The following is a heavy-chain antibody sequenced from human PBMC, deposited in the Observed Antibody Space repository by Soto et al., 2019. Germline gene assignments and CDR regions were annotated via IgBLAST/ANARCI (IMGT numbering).Heavy chain of an antibody. CDR2: MNPNIANT. D-gene: IGHD3-16*01. V-gene: IGHV1-8*01. CDR1: GYTFTSYD. CDR3: AREVAGTFVP. J-gene: IGHJ4*02. Sequence: QVQLVQSGAEVKKPGASVKVSCKASGYTFTSYDINWVRQATGQGLEWMGWMNPNIANTAYAQKFQGRVTMTRNTSLSTAYMELSSMRSEDTAVYYCAREVAGTFVPWGQGTLVTVSS.